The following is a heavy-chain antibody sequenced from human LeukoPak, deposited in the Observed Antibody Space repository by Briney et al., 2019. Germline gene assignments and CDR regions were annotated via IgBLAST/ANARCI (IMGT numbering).Heavy chain of an antibody. Sequence: SGTLSLTFAVSGGSISSSNWWSWVRQPPGKGLEWIGEIYHSGSTNYNPSLKSRVTISVDKSKNHFSLKLSSVTAADTAVYYCARRGYSSSRGAFDIWGQGTMVTVSS. CDR3: ARRGYSSSRGAFDI. CDR2: IYHSGST. D-gene: IGHD6-6*01. J-gene: IGHJ3*02. CDR1: GGSISSSNW. V-gene: IGHV4-4*02.